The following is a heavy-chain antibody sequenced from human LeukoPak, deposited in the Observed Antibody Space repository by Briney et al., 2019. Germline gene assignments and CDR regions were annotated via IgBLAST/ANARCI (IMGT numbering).Heavy chain of an antibody. CDR3: ARAGNYYETPFDY. D-gene: IGHD3-10*01. J-gene: IGHJ4*02. Sequence: GGSLRPSCAASGFTFSSYAMSWVRQAPGKGLEWVSGISGSGPYTFYTDSVKGRFTISRDNSKNTLYLQMNSLRAEDTAVYYCARAGNYYETPFDYWGQGSLVTVSS. CDR2: ISGSGPYT. CDR1: GFTFSSYA. V-gene: IGHV3-23*01.